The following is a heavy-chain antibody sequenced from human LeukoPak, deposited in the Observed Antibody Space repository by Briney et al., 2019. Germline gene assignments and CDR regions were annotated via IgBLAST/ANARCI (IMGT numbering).Heavy chain of an antibody. CDR3: ARLGDSSGSYMDV. Sequence: SETLSLTCAVYGGSFSNYYWSWIRQPPGKGLEWIGEINHSGSTNCNPSLKSRVTISVDTSKNQFSLKLSSVTAADTAVYYCARLGDSSGSYMDVWGKGTTVTVSS. CDR1: GGSFSNYY. CDR2: INHSGST. V-gene: IGHV4-34*01. D-gene: IGHD6-19*01. J-gene: IGHJ6*03.